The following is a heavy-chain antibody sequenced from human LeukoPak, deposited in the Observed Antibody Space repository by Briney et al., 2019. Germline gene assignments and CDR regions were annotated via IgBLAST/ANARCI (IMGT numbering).Heavy chain of an antibody. CDR2: IKQDGSEK. CDR1: GFTFSSYW. J-gene: IGHJ5*02. CDR3: ARGVYCSSTSCSGFDP. Sequence: GGSLRLSCAASGFTFSSYWMSWVRQAPGKGLEGVAKIKQDGSEKYYVDSVKGRFTISRDNAKNSLYLQMNSLRAEDTAVYYCARGVYCSSTSCSGFDPWGQGTLVTVSS. D-gene: IGHD2-2*01. V-gene: IGHV3-7*01.